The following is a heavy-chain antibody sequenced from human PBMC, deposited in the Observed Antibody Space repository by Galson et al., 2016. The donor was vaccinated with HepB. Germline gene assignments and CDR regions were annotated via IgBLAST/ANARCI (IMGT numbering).Heavy chain of an antibody. CDR1: TFTFDDYA. J-gene: IGHJ6*02. V-gene: IGHV3-9*01. D-gene: IGHD2-15*01. CDR3: AKDRMGGGGGNFYGMDV. CDR2: ISWNSGSI. Sequence: SLRLSCAASTFTFDDYAMHWVRQAPGKGLEWVSGISWNSGSIGYADSVRGRCTISRDNAKNSLYLQMNSLRPDDTALYYCAKDRMGGGGGNFYGMDVWGRGTTVTVSS.